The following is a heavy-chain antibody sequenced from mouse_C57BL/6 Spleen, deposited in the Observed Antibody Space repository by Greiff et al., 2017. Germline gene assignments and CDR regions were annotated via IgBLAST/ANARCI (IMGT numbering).Heavy chain of an antibody. V-gene: IGHV1-64*01. Sequence: VKLQQPGAELVKPGASVKLSCKASGYTFTSYWMHWVKQRPGQGLEWIGMIHPNSGSTNYNEKFKGKATLTVDKSSSTAYMQLSSLTSEDSAVYYCARRALYDYDGGLFAYWGQGTLVTVSA. D-gene: IGHD2-4*01. CDR3: ARRALYDYDGGLFAY. CDR1: GYTFTSYW. CDR2: IHPNSGST. J-gene: IGHJ3*01.